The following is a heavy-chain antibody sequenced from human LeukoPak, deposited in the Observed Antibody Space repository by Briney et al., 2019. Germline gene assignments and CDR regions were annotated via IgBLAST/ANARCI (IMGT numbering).Heavy chain of an antibody. D-gene: IGHD6-19*01. CDR3: ARLSTATRHWLAASDI. CDR2: INPDAGDT. V-gene: IGHV1-2*06. J-gene: IGHJ3*02. Sequence: GASVNVSCKASGYSFTDYFLYWVRQAPGQGLEWMGRINPDAGDTNYAQTFQGRITMTRDTSISTAYMELSSLKSDDTAVYYCARLSTATRHWLAASDIWGQGTVVTVSS. CDR1: GYSFTDYF.